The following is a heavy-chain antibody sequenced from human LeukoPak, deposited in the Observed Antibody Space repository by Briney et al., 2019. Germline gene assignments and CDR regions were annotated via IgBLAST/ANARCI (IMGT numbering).Heavy chain of an antibody. CDR3: ARNPYYDFWSGSMGDYYYYYIDV. V-gene: IGHV1-46*01. CDR2: INPSGGST. Sequence: ASVKVSCKASGYTFTGYYMHWVRQAPGQGLEWMGIINPSGGSTSYAQKFQGRVTMTRDTSTSTVYMELSSLRSEDTAVYYCARNPYYDFWSGSMGDYYYYYIDVWGKGTTVTVSS. J-gene: IGHJ6*03. D-gene: IGHD3-3*01. CDR1: GYTFTGYY.